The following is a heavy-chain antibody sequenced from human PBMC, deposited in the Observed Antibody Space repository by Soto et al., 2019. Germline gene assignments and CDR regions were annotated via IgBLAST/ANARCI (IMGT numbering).Heavy chain of an antibody. V-gene: IGHV2-5*02. Sequence: QITLKESGPTLVRPTQTLTLTCTFSGFSLSSSGVGVGWIRQPPGKALEWLALIYWDDDKRYSPSLRSRLSIHKXXSKNQVVLTMTNMDPVDTGTYYCVHDSSGWYGFDYWGQGTLVTVSS. D-gene: IGHD6-19*01. CDR1: GFSLSSSGVG. CDR2: IYWDDDK. CDR3: VHDSSGWYGFDY. J-gene: IGHJ4*02.